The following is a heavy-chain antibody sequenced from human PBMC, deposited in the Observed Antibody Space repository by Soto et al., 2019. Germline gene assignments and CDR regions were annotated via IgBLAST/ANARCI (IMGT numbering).Heavy chain of an antibody. CDR1: GFTFSSYA. V-gene: IGHV3-30-3*01. CDR3: ARGGSYYDVDAFDI. J-gene: IGHJ3*02. CDR2: ISYDGSNK. Sequence: PGGSLRLSCAASGFTFSSYAMHWVRQAPGKGLEWVAVISYDGSNKYYADSVKGRFTISRDNSKNTLYLQMNSLRAEDTAVYYCARGGSYYDVDAFDIWGQGTMVTVSS. D-gene: IGHD1-26*01.